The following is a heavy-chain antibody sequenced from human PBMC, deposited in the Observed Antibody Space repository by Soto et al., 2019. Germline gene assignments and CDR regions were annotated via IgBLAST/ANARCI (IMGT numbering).Heavy chain of an antibody. Sequence: GGSLRLSCAASGFTFSSYWMSWVRQAPGKGLEWVANIKQDGSEKYYVDSVKGRFTISKDNAKNSLYLQMNSLRAEDTAVYYRARDMPAANYYYYYGMDVWGQGTTVTVSS. V-gene: IGHV3-7*04. D-gene: IGHD2-2*01. J-gene: IGHJ6*02. CDR1: GFTFSSYW. CDR3: ARDMPAANYYYYYGMDV. CDR2: IKQDGSEK.